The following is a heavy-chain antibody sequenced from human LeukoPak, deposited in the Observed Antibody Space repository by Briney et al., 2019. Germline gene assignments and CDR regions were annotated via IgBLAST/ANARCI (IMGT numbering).Heavy chain of an antibody. CDR3: ARGCRVAGYYFDY. CDR2: ISSSSSTI. V-gene: IGHV3-48*04. CDR1: GFTFSSYS. D-gene: IGHD6-13*01. Sequence: GGSLRLSCAASGFTFSSYSMNWVLQAPGKGLEWVSYISSSSSTIYYADSVKGRFTISRDNAKNSLYLQMNSLRAEDTAVYYCARGCRVAGYYFDYWGQGTLVTVSS. J-gene: IGHJ4*02.